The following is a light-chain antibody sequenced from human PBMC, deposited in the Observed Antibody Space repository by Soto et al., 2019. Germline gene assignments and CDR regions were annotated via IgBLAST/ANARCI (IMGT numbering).Light chain of an antibody. CDR1: SSNIGAGYD. CDR2: GNS. Sequence: QSVLTQPPSVSGAPGQRVTISCTGSSSNIGAGYDVHWYQQLLGTAPKLLIYGNSNRPSGVPDRFSGSESGTSASLAITGLQAEDEADYYCQSYDSSLSGSNYVFGTGTKVTVL. V-gene: IGLV1-40*01. J-gene: IGLJ1*01. CDR3: QSYDSSLSGSNYV.